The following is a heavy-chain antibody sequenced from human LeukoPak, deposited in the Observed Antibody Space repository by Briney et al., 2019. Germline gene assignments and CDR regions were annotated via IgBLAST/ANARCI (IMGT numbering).Heavy chain of an antibody. J-gene: IGHJ5*02. V-gene: IGHV1-18*01. Sequence: ASVKVSCKASGYTFTSYGISWVRQAPGQGLEWMGWISAYNGNTNYAQKLQGRVTMTTDTSTSTAYMELRSLRSDDTAVDYCARDTGYTAMVTFDPWGQGTLITASS. CDR3: ARDTGYTAMVTFDP. CDR1: GYTFTSYG. D-gene: IGHD5-18*01. CDR2: ISAYNGNT.